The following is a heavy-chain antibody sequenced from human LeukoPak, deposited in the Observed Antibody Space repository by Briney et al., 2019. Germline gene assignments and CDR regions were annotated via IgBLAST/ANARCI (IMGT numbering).Heavy chain of an antibody. D-gene: IGHD2-8*02. CDR2: IKQDGSAK. CDR1: GLTFRGCW. CDR3: AKDFAGAFDY. Sequence: PGGPLRLSCAPSGLTFRGCWLSWAPQAPGKGLEWVANIKQDGSAKYYVDSVKGRFTISRDNAKNSLYLQMDSLRAEDTAVYYCAKDFAGAFDYWGQGTPVTVSS. V-gene: IGHV3-7*01. J-gene: IGHJ4*02.